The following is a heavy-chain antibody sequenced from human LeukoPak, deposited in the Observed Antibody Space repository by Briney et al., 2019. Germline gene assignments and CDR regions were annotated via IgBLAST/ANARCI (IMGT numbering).Heavy chain of an antibody. CDR1: GFTFTNYG. CDR3: ARVDSRTAQFDY. Sequence: GRSLRLSCAASGFTFTNYGMHWVRQAPGKGLEWVAVTWYDGSNKYYADSVKGRFTISRDNSKNTLYLQMNSLRAEDTAVYHCARVDSRTAQFDYWGQGTLVTVSS. V-gene: IGHV3-33*01. CDR2: TWYDGSNK. J-gene: IGHJ4*02. D-gene: IGHD6-13*01.